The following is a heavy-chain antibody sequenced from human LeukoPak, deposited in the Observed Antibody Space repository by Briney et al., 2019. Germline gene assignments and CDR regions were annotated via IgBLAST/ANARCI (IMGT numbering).Heavy chain of an antibody. CDR1: GGSFSGYY. CDR2: INHSGST. CDR3: ARRPGIAAAGSGGWFDP. V-gene: IGHV4-34*01. Sequence: SETLSLTCAVYGGSFSGYYWSWIRQPPGKGLEWIGEINHSGSTNYNPSLKSRVTISVDTSKNQFSLKLSSVTAADTAVYYCARRPGIAAAGSGGWFDPWGQGTLVTVSS. J-gene: IGHJ5*02. D-gene: IGHD6-13*01.